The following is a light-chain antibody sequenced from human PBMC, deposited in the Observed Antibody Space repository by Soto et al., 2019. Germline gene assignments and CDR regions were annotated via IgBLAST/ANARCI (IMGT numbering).Light chain of an antibody. CDR2: GAS. CDR1: QDIRTS. Sequence: DIQMTQSPSSLSASVGARVSITCQASQDIRTSLSWFQHKPGRAPKLLIYGASYLETGVPSRFRGSGSGTYFTFTITSLPPEDIATYYCQHYNNLPPFTFGPWTIVDIK. V-gene: IGKV1-33*01. J-gene: IGKJ3*01. CDR3: QHYNNLPPFT.